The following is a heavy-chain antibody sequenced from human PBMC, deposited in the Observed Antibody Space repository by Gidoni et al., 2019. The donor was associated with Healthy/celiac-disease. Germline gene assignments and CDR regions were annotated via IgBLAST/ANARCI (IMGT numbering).Heavy chain of an antibody. V-gene: IGHV1-18*04. CDR3: ARAVHNRTYYFDY. CDR1: GYTLSSYG. J-gene: IGHJ4*02. D-gene: IGHD1-20*01. Sequence: VQLVLSGPEVKKPRASVTVRCKASGYTLSSYGISWVRQAPGQGLEWMGWISAYNGNTNYAQKLQGRVTMTTDTSTSTAYMEMRSLRSDDTAVYYWARAVHNRTYYFDYWGQGTLVTVSS. CDR2: ISAYNGNT.